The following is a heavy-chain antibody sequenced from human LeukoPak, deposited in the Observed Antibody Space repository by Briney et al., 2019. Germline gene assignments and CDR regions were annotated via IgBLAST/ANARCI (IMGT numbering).Heavy chain of an antibody. Sequence: MPSETLSLTCAVYGGSFSGYYWSWIRQPPGKGLEWIGEINHSGSTNYNPSLKSRVTISVDTSKNQFSLKLSSVTAADTAVYYCARGVEGGFDYWGQGTLVTVSS. D-gene: IGHD1-1*01. CDR3: ARGVEGGFDY. CDR1: GGSFSGYY. CDR2: INHSGST. J-gene: IGHJ4*02. V-gene: IGHV4-34*01.